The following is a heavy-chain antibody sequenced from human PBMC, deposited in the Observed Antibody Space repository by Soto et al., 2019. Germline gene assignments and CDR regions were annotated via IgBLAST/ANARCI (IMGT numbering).Heavy chain of an antibody. J-gene: IGHJ5*02. Sequence: SETLSLTCIVSGGSISSSSYYWGCIRQLPGKGLEWIGSIFYSGSTYYNPSPRSRVTIYIDSSKNQFSLKLSSVTAADTAVYYCARHLVVAATTYNWFDLWGQGTLVTVSS. CDR1: GGSISSSSYY. D-gene: IGHD2-15*01. V-gene: IGHV4-39*01. CDR3: ARHLVVAATTYNWFDL. CDR2: IFYSGST.